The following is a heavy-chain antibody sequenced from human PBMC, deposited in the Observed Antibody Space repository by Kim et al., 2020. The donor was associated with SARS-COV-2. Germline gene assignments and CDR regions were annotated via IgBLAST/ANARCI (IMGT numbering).Heavy chain of an antibody. Sequence: ADSLKGRFTISRDNAKNSLYLQMNSLRAEDTAVYYCARVPVGSSSWYYFDYWGRGTLVTFSS. V-gene: IGHV3-11*05. J-gene: IGHJ4*02. CDR3: ARVPVGSSSWYYFDY. D-gene: IGHD6-13*01.